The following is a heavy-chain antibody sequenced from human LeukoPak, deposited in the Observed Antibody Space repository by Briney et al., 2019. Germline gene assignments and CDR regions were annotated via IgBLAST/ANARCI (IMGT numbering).Heavy chain of an antibody. Sequence: PGGSLRLSCAASGFAFSNAWMSWVRQAPGKGLEWVGRIKSKTDGGTTDYAAPVKGRFTISRDDSKNTLYLQMNSLKTEDTAVYYCTTDIGIRFLEWSPSARPPYYYYGMDVWGQGTTVTVSS. CDR3: TTDIGIRFLEWSPSARPPYYYYGMDV. D-gene: IGHD3-3*01. J-gene: IGHJ6*02. V-gene: IGHV3-15*01. CDR2: IKSKTDGGTT. CDR1: GFAFSNAW.